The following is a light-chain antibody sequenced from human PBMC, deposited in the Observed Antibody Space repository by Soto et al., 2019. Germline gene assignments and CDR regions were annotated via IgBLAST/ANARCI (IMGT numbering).Light chain of an antibody. CDR3: SSYSSNSTPDL. CDR1: SNDVGGYNY. CDR2: DVN. Sequence: QSALTQPASVSGFPGQSITISCTGTSNDVGGYNYVSWYQQHPGKAPKLIIYDVNNRPSGVSNRFSDSKSGNTASLTISGLQAEDEADYYCSSYSSNSTPDLFGTGTKLTVL. J-gene: IGLJ1*01. V-gene: IGLV2-14*03.